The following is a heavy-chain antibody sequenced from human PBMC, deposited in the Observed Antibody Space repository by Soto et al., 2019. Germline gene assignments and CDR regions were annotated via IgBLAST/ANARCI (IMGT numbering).Heavy chain of an antibody. V-gene: IGHV5-10-1*01. Sequence: PGESLKISCKGSGYSFTSYWISWVRQMPGKGLEWMGRIDPSDSYTNYSPSSQGHVTISADKSISTAYLQWSSLKASDTAMYYCARHYYYYYGMDVWGQGTTVTVSS. CDR3: ARHYYYYYGMDV. CDR2: IDPSDSYT. CDR1: GYSFTSYW. J-gene: IGHJ6*02.